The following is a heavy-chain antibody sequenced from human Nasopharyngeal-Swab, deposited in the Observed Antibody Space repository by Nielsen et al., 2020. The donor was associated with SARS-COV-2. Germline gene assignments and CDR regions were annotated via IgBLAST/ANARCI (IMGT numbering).Heavy chain of an antibody. Sequence: GGSLRLSCVASGSTLINSWMHWVRQGPGQGLVWVSRIKTVARDTTYPDSVKGRFTISRDNAKNTLYLQMDSLRVEATAVYYCAREEAWSKTFDRWGQGTLVTVAS. V-gene: IGHV3-74*01. D-gene: IGHD2-15*01. J-gene: IGHJ5*02. CDR2: IKTVARDT. CDR3: AREEAWSKTFDR. CDR1: GSTLINSW.